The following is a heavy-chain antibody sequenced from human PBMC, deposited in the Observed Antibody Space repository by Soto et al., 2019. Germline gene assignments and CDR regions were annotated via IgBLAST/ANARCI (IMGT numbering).Heavy chain of an antibody. J-gene: IGHJ4*02. V-gene: IGHV3-30*18. Sequence: QVQLVESGGGVVQPGRSLRLSWAASGFTFSSYGMHWVRQAPGKGLEWVAVISYDGSNKYYADSVKGRFTISRDNSKNTLYLQMNSLRAEDTAVYYCANTPPLYGSGSLDYWGQGTLVTVAS. CDR2: ISYDGSNK. D-gene: IGHD3-10*01. CDR3: ANTPPLYGSGSLDY. CDR1: GFTFSSYG.